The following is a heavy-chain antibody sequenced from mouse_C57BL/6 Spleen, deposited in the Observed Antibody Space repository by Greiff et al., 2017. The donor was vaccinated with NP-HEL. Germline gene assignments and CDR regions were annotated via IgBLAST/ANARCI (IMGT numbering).Heavy chain of an antibody. J-gene: IGHJ4*01. CDR1: GFSLTSYG. CDR3: ARGARLYAMDY. CDR2: IWSGGST. Sequence: QVQLKESGPGLVQPSQSLSITCTVSGFSLTSYGVHWVRQSPGKGLEWLGVIWSGGSTDYTAAFISRLSISKENSKSQAFCTMNSLQADDTAIYYCARGARLYAMDYWGQGASVTVSS. D-gene: IGHD3-1*01. V-gene: IGHV2-2*01.